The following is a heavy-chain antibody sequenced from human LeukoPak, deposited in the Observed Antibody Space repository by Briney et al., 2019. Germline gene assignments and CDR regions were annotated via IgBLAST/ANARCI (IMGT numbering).Heavy chain of an antibody. D-gene: IGHD3-3*01. CDR2: ISSSGSTI. V-gene: IGHV3-48*03. CDR3: AKVPVFSLTISEVVTDDAFDI. J-gene: IGHJ3*02. Sequence: GRSLRLSCAASGFTFSSYEMNWVRQAPGKGLEWVSYISSSGSTIYYADSVKGRFTISRDNSKNTLYLQMNSLRAEDTAVYYCAKVPVFSLTISEVVTDDAFDIWGQGTIVTVSS. CDR1: GFTFSSYE.